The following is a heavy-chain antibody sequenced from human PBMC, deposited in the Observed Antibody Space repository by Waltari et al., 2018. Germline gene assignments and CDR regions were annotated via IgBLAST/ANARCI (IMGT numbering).Heavy chain of an antibody. J-gene: IGHJ3*02. V-gene: IGHV5-51*01. Sequence: EVQLVQSGAEVKKPGESLKISCKGSGHSFTNYWIGWVRQMSGKGLEWMGIIYPRDSDISSSTSFQVQTSISAVKSSSTANLQGSSLKASDTALYYWASSDGYTYGHHRDLDDVFDIWGQGTMVTVSS. CDR3: ASSDGYTYGHHRDLDDVFDI. CDR2: IYPRDSDI. CDR1: GHSFTNYW. D-gene: IGHD5-12*01.